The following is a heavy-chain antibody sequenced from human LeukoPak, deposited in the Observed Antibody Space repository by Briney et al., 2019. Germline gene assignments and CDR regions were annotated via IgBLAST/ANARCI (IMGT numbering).Heavy chain of an antibody. J-gene: IGHJ3*02. CDR3: TTNYNSGWYDAFDI. D-gene: IGHD6-19*01. Sequence: GGSLRLSCAASGLTFSNAWMSWVRQAPGEGLEWVGRIKSKSDGGTIDYAALVKGRFTISRDDSKNTLYLQMNSLKTEDTAVYYCTTNYNSGWYDAFDIWGQGTMVTVSS. CDR2: IKSKSDGGTI. CDR1: GLTFSNAW. V-gene: IGHV3-15*01.